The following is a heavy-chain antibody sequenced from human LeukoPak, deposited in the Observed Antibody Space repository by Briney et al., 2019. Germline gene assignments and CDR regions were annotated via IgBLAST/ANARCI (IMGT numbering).Heavy chain of an antibody. CDR3: ARQAAAAAGTGWFDP. J-gene: IGHJ5*02. D-gene: IGHD6-13*01. CDR2: IDGSGSS. CDR1: GYSISSGYL. V-gene: IGHV4-38-2*02. Sequence: SETLSLTCTVSGYSISSGYLWGWIRQPPGKGLEWIGSIDGSGSSYYNPSLKSRVTISVDTSRNQFSLKMTSVTAADTAVYYCARQAAAAAGTGWFDPWGQGTLVTVSS.